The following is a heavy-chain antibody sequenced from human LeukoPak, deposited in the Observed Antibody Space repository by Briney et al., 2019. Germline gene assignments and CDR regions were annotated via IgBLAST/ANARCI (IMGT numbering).Heavy chain of an antibody. J-gene: IGHJ4*02. CDR3: ARQYDSSSWYFDY. Sequence: GESLKISCQGSGYSFTGYWIGWVRQMPGKGLEWMGIIYPGDSDTRYSPSFQGQVTISADKSISTAYLQWSSLKASDTAMYYWARQYDSSSWYFDYGGQGTLVTVSS. CDR2: IYPGDSDT. V-gene: IGHV5-51*01. D-gene: IGHD6-13*01. CDR1: GYSFTGYW.